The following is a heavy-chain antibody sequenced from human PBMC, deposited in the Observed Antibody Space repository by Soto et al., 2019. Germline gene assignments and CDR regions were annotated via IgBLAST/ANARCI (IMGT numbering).Heavy chain of an antibody. Sequence: GGSLRLSCAASGFTVSRNYMSWVRQAPGKGLEWVSTIYSGGSTYYADSVKGRFTISRDNSKNTVHLQMNSLRAEDTAVYYCARDGTSGWHHEYWGQGTLVTVSS. D-gene: IGHD6-25*01. CDR1: GFTVSRNY. J-gene: IGHJ4*02. V-gene: IGHV3-66*01. CDR2: IYSGGST. CDR3: ARDGTSGWHHEY.